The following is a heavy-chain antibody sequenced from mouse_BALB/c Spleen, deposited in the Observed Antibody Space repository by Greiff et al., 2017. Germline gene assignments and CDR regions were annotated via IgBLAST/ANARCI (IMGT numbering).Heavy chain of an antibody. CDR2: IYPGNSDT. Sequence: EVQLQQSGTVLARPGASVKMSCKASGYTFTSYWMHWVKQRPGQGLEWIGAIYPGNSDTSYNQKFKGKAKLTAVTSTSTAYMELSSLTNEDSAVYYCTRTGYYYGSSYLAWFAYWGQGTLVTVAA. CDR3: TRTGYYYGSSYLAWFAY. CDR1: GYTFTSYW. V-gene: IGHV1-5*01. J-gene: IGHJ3*01. D-gene: IGHD1-1*01.